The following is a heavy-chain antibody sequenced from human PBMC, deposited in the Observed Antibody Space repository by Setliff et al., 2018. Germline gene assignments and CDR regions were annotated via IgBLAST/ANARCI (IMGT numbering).Heavy chain of an antibody. CDR3: ARQAVAGNDAFDI. J-gene: IGHJ3*02. Sequence: GESLTISCKGSGYTFTNYWIGWVRQMPGKGLEWMGIIYPAESDTTSSPSFQGHVSMSVDKSISTAYLQWNNVRASDTAIYYCARQAVAGNDAFDIWGQGTMVTVSS. D-gene: IGHD6-19*01. CDR2: IYPAESDT. V-gene: IGHV5-51*01. CDR1: GYTFTNYW.